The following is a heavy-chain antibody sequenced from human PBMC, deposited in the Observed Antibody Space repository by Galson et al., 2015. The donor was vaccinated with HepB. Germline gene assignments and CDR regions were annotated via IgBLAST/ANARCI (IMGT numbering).Heavy chain of an antibody. Sequence: SLRLSCAASGFSFSDDYMSWIRQAPGKGLEWVSYISSSGSTIYYADSVKGRFTISRDNAKNSLYLQMNSLRAEDTAVYYCARLGELANDAFDIWGQGTMVTVSS. V-gene: IGHV3-11*01. CDR1: GFSFSDDY. J-gene: IGHJ3*02. D-gene: IGHD1-1*01. CDR2: ISSSGSTI. CDR3: ARLGELANDAFDI.